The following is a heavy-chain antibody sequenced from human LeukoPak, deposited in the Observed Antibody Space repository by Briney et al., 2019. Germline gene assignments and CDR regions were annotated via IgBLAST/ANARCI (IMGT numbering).Heavy chain of an antibody. CDR1: GFTFSSYW. CDR2: ISSSSSYI. V-gene: IGHV3-21*01. J-gene: IGHJ6*03. D-gene: IGHD2-2*01. CDR3: ARDGGVVPYYMDV. Sequence: GGSLRISFAASGFTFSSYWMGWVRPAPGKGLEGVSSISSSSSYIYYADSVKGRFTISRDNAKNSLYLQMNSLRAEDTAVYYCARDGGVVPYYMDVWGKGTTVTVSS.